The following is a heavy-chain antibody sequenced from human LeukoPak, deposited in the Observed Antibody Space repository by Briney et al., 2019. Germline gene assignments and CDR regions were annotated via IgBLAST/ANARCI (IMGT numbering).Heavy chain of an antibody. CDR2: IRHDGSTK. V-gene: IGHV3-30*02. CDR1: GFTFSSYG. J-gene: IGHJ3*02. Sequence: GGSLRLSCAASGFTFSSYGMHWVRQAPGKGLEWVAFIRHDGSTKYYTDSVKGRFTISRDNSKNTLYLQMNSLRAEDTAVYYCARADYGGYLHAFDIWGQGTMVTVSS. CDR3: ARADYGGYLHAFDI. D-gene: IGHD4-23*01.